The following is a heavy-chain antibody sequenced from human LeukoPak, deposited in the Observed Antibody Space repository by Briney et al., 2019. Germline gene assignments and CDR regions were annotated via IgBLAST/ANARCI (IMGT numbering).Heavy chain of an antibody. CDR1: GFTFSIYN. CDR2: ISSSSSYI. CDR3: ARLTTTVTTPFDY. D-gene: IGHD4-17*01. V-gene: IGHV3-21*01. J-gene: IGHJ4*02. Sequence: PGGSLRLSCAASGFTFSIYNMNWVRQAPGKGLEWVSSISSSSSYIYYADSVKGRFTISRDNAKNSPYPQMNSLRAEDTAVYYCARLTTTVTTPFDYWGQGTLVTVSS.